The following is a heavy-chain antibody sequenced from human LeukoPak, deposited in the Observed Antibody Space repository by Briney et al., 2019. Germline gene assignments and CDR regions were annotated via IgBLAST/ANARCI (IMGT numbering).Heavy chain of an antibody. J-gene: IGHJ6*02. V-gene: IGHV3-53*01. CDR1: GFTVNNNY. CDR3: ARDPGIRNGMDV. Sequence: GGSLRLSCAASGFTVNNNYMAWVRQAPGKGLEWVSVIYSGGTTYYADSVKGRFTISRDNSKNTLYLQMNSLRVDDTAVYYCARDPGIRNGMDVWGQGTTVTVSS. CDR2: IYSGGTT. D-gene: IGHD2/OR15-2a*01.